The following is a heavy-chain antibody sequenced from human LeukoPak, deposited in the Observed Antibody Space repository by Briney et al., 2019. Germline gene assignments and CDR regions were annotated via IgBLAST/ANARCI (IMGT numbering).Heavy chain of an antibody. CDR1: GFTFSSYW. J-gene: IGHJ6*03. V-gene: IGHV3-74*01. CDR3: AREGYSSYYYYYYYMDV. Sequence: PGGSLRLSCAASGFTFSSYWMHWVRQAPGKGLVWVSRINTDGSSTNYADSVKGRFTISRDNAKNTLYLQMNSLRAEDTAVYYCAREGYSSYYYYYYYMDVWGKGTTVTVSS. D-gene: IGHD2-15*01. CDR2: INTDGSST.